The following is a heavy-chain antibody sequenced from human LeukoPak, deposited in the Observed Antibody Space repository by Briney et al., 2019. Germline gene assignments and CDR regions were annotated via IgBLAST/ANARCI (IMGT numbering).Heavy chain of an antibody. CDR2: IQYNGNNK. CDR3: ARANWVAAAGSARRIFDY. Sequence: GGSLRLSCAASGFTFNNFGMHWVRQAPGKGLEWVTFIQYNGNNKYYADSVKGRFTISRDNSKNTLYLQMNSLRAEDTAVYYCARANWVAAAGSARRIFDYWGQGTLVTVSS. V-gene: IGHV3-30*02. J-gene: IGHJ4*02. D-gene: IGHD6-13*01. CDR1: GFTFNNFG.